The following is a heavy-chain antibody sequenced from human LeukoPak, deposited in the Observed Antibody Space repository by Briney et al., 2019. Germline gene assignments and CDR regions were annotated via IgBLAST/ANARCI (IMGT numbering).Heavy chain of an antibody. Sequence: ASVKVSCKASGYTFTGYYMHWVRQAPGQGLEWMGWINPNSGGTNYAQKFQGRVTMTRDTSISTAYMELSRLRSDDMAVYYCARDRGYSSSWYDYYYYYGMDVWGQGTTVTVSS. CDR2: INPNSGGT. CDR3: ARDRGYSSSWYDYYYYYGMDV. J-gene: IGHJ6*02. CDR1: GYTFTGYY. V-gene: IGHV1-2*02. D-gene: IGHD6-13*01.